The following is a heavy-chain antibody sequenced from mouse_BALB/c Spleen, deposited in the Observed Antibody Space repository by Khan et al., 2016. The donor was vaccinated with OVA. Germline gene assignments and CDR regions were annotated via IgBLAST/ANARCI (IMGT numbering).Heavy chain of an antibody. D-gene: IGHD1-1*01. CDR2: SAPGSGST. CDR1: GYTFTSYW. CDR3: ARSNYYGSSLYSMDY. J-gene: IGHJ4*01. Sequence: DLVKPGASVKLSCKASGYTFTSYWINWIKQRPGQGLEWIGRSAPGSGSTYYNEIFKGKATLTVDTSSSTAYIQLSRLSSEDSAVYFCARSNYYGSSLYSMDYWVQGTSVPVSS. V-gene: IGHV1S41*01.